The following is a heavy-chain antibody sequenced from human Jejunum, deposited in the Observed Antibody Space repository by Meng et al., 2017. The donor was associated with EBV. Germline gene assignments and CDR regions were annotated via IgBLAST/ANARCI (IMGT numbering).Heavy chain of an antibody. D-gene: IGHD1-14*01. Sequence: PGGAGLLMPSKTLSLPFADCRRSFSVYYWSWIRQQAVEGLEWIGAINHSGSTNYYPSLRSRVTISVETSKNQFSLRLNSVAAADTAVYYCARVAFIDTTRSLNSWGQGTLVTVSS. CDR2: INHSGST. CDR1: RRSFSVYY. V-gene: IGHV4-34*01. CDR3: ARVAFIDTTRSLNS. J-gene: IGHJ4*02.